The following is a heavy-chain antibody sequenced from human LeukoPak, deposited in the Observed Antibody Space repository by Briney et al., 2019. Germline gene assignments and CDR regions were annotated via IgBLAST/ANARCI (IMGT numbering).Heavy chain of an antibody. V-gene: IGHV1-69*01. CDR1: GGTFSSYA. D-gene: IGHD2-15*01. J-gene: IGHJ4*02. Sequence: PVKVSCKXSGGTFSSYAISWVRQAPRQGLEWMGGIIPIFGTANYAQKFQGRVTITADESTSTAYMELSSLRSEDTAVYYCARAEGGPGFFDYWGQGTLVTVSS. CDR3: ARAEGGPGFFDY. CDR2: IIPIFGTA.